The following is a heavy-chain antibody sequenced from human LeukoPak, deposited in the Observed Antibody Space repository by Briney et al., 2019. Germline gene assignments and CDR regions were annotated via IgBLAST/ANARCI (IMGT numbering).Heavy chain of an antibody. CDR3: ARGGDNYYDGSGYYYPFDY. V-gene: IGHV1-2*02. D-gene: IGHD3-22*01. J-gene: IGHJ4*02. CDR2: INPNSGGT. CDR1: GYTFTGYY. Sequence: ASVTVSCKASGYTFTGYYMHWVRQAPGQGLEWMGWINPNSGGTNYAQKFQGRVTMTRDTSISTAYMELSRLRSDDTAVYYCARGGDNYYDGSGYYYPFDYWGQGTLVTVSS.